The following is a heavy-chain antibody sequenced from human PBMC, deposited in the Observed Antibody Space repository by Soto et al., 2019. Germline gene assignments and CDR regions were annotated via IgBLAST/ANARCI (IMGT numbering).Heavy chain of an antibody. V-gene: IGHV4-4*02. CDR1: SGSISSSNW. D-gene: IGHD3-16*02. J-gene: IGHJ4*02. CDR3: ARRIPGSDRYDY. Sequence: QVQLQESGPGLVTPSGTLSLTCAVSSGSISSSNWWSWVRQPPGKGLEWIGEIYHSGSTNYNPSLKSRVNRSVDKSQNQFSLKLSSVTAADTDVYYCARRIPGSDRYDYWGQGTLVTVSS. CDR2: IYHSGST.